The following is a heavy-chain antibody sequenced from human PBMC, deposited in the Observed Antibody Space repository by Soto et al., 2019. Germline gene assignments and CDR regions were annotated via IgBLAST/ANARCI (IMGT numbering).Heavy chain of an antibody. Sequence: XGTLSLTCTVSGGSISSGDYYWSWIRQPPGKGLEWIGYIYYSGSTNHNPSLKSRVTISVDTSKNQFSLKLSSVTAADTAVYYCARDGGSGSYQGYYYYGMDVWGQGTTVTV. D-gene: IGHD1-26*01. J-gene: IGHJ6*02. CDR3: ARDGGSGSYQGYYYYGMDV. V-gene: IGHV4-61*08. CDR2: IYYSGST. CDR1: GGSISSGDYY.